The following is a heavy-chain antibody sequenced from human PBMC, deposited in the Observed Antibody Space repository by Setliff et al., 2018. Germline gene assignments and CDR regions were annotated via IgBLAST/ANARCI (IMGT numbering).Heavy chain of an antibody. D-gene: IGHD2-2*01. J-gene: IGHJ3*02. CDR1: GYSFASYG. CDR2: ISGYNGDT. Sequence: ASVKVSCKTSGYSFASYGVSWVRQAPGQGLEWMGWISGYNGDTNYAQKLQGRVTLTTDTSTGTAYMEVRSLRSDDTAQYYCVRDRAAIVVGPPTAAFDIWGQGTMVTVSS. CDR3: VRDRAAIVVGPPTAAFDI. V-gene: IGHV1-18*01.